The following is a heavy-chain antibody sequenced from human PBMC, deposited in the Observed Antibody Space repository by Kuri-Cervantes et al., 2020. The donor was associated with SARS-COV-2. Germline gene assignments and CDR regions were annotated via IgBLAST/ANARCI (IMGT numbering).Heavy chain of an antibody. Sequence: ASVKVSCKASGYTFTGYYMHWVRQAPGQGLEWMGWINPNSGGTNYAQKFQGRVTMTRNTSISTAYMELSSLRSEDTAVYYCARVQGGWWAFDIWGQGTMVTVSS. CDR2: INPNSGGT. J-gene: IGHJ3*02. V-gene: IGHV1-2*02. CDR3: ARVQGGWWAFDI. CDR1: GYTFTGYY. D-gene: IGHD2-8*02.